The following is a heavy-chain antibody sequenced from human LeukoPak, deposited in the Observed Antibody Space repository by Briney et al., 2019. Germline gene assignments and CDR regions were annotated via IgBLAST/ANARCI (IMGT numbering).Heavy chain of an antibody. V-gene: IGHV3-23*01. Sequence: GGSLRLSCAASGFTFSSSVMSWVRQAPGKGLEWVSAISSSGGNTDNADSLKGRFTISRDNSKDTLYLQMNSLRVEDTAVYYCARRTSGAKVVWGKGTTVTVSP. CDR3: ARRTSGAKVV. CDR2: ISSSGGNT. J-gene: IGHJ6*04. D-gene: IGHD3-16*01. CDR1: GFTFSSSV.